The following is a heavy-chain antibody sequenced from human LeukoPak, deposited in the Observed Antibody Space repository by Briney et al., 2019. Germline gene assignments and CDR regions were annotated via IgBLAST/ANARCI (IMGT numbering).Heavy chain of an antibody. D-gene: IGHD6-13*01. CDR1: GFTFSSYS. J-gene: IGHJ3*02. V-gene: IGHV3-21*01. CDR2: ISSSSSYI. CDR3: ARDGDSSLDAFDI. Sequence: GSLRLSCAASGFTFSSYSMNWVRQAPGKGLEWVSSISSSSSYIYYADSAKGRFTISRDNAKNSLYLQMNSLRAEDTAVYYCARDGDSSLDAFDIWGQGTMVTVSS.